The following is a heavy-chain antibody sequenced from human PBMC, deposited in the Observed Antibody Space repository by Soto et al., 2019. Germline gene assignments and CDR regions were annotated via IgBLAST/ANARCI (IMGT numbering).Heavy chain of an antibody. CDR2: IYYSGST. V-gene: IGHV4-39*01. CDR1: GGSISSSSYY. D-gene: IGHD6-13*01. Sequence: SETLSLTCTVSGGSISSSSYYWGWIRQPPGKGLEWIGSIYYSGSTYYNPSLKSRVTISVDTSKNQSSLKLSSVTAADTAVYYCASKTRIAAAGKDDYWGQGTLVTVSS. J-gene: IGHJ4*02. CDR3: ASKTRIAAAGKDDY.